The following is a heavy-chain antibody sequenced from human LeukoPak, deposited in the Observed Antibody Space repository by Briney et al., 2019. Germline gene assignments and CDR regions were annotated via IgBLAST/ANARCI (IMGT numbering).Heavy chain of an antibody. CDR1: CYTFTSYG. CDR3: AICSGGSCFPFDY. CDR2: IIPIFGTA. V-gene: IGHV1-69*05. J-gene: IGHJ4*02. D-gene: IGHD2-15*01. Sequence: GASVKVPCKASCYTFTSYGISWVRQAPGQGLEWMGRIIPIFGTANYAQKFQGRVTITTDESTSTAYMELSSLRSEDTAVYYCAICSGGSCFPFDYWGQGTLVTVSS.